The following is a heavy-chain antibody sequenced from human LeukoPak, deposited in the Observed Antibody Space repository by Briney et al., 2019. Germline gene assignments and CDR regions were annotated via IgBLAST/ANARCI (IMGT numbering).Heavy chain of an antibody. Sequence: GGSLRLSCAASGFSFNTNWMHWVRQAPGKGLVWVSRIKGDGSDTSYADFGKGRFTISRDNAKNTVYLQMNSLREEDTAVYYCVRDRSPGWFDPWGQGTLVTVAS. CDR1: GFSFNTNW. J-gene: IGHJ5*02. V-gene: IGHV3-74*01. CDR3: VRDRSPGWFDP. CDR2: IKGDGSDT.